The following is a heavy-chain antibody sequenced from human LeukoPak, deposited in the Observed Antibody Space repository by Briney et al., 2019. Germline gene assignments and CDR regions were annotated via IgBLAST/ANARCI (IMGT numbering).Heavy chain of an antibody. CDR1: GYTFTGYY. D-gene: IGHD6-13*01. J-gene: IGHJ6*02. CDR2: INPNNGGT. Sequence: ASVKVSCKASGYTFTGYYIHWVRQAPGQGLEWMGRINPNNGGTNYAQKFQGRVTMTRDTSTSTAYMELRSLRSDDTAVYYCARESYSSSPQNYYYYGMDVWGQGTTVTVSS. V-gene: IGHV1-2*06. CDR3: ARESYSSSPQNYYYYGMDV.